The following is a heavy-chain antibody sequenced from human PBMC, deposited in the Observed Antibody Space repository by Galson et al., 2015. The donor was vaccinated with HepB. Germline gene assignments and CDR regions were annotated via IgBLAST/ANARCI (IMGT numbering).Heavy chain of an antibody. CDR2: IYYSGST. D-gene: IGHD6-13*01. CDR3: ARDPISIAADYFDY. V-gene: IGHV4-59*12. CDR1: GGSISSYY. Sequence: ETLSLTCTVSGGSISSYYWSWIRQPPGKGLEWIGYIYYSGSTNYNPSLKSRVTISVDTSKNQFSLKLSSVTAADTAVYYCARDPISIAADYFDYWGQGTLVTVSS. J-gene: IGHJ4*02.